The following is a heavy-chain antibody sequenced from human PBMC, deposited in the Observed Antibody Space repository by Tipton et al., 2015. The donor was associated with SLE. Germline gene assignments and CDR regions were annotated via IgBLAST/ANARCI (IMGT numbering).Heavy chain of an antibody. CDR3: ARDTRDWFLSES. Sequence: TLSLTCIVSGDSISSSSYYWGWIRQPPGKGLEWVGTVYYTGNTFYNPSLKSRVTISVDTSKNQFSLNLSSVTAADTAVYYCARDTRDWFLSESWGQGALVTVSS. CDR1: GDSISSSSYY. CDR2: VYYTGNT. D-gene: IGHD3-9*01. J-gene: IGHJ4*02. V-gene: IGHV4-39*07.